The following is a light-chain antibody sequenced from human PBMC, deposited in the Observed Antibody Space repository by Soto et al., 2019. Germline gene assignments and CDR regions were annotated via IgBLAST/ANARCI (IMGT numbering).Light chain of an antibody. CDR3: CSYADNTDYV. CDR2: EVT. Sequence: QSVLTQPPSASGSLGQSVTISCTGTSSDVGAYNYVSWYQQHPGKAPKLMIYEVTRRPSGVPDRFSGSKSGNTASLNVSGLQAEDEADYYCCSYADNTDYVFGTETKVTVL. J-gene: IGLJ1*01. V-gene: IGLV2-8*01. CDR1: SSDVGAYNY.